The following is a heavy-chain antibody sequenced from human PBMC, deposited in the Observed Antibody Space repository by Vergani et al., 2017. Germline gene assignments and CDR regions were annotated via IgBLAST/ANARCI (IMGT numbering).Heavy chain of an antibody. V-gene: IGHV3-43*01. J-gene: IGHJ3*02. CDR3: AKDISPAQNAFDI. D-gene: IGHD2-2*01. CDR2: ISWDGGST. CDR1: GFTFDDYT. Sequence: EVQLVESGGGLVQPGGSLRLSCAASGFTFDDYTMHWVRQAPGKGLEWVSLISWDGGSTYYADSVKGQFTISRDNSKNSLYLQMNSLRTEDTALYYCAKDISPAQNAFDIWRQVTMVTVSS.